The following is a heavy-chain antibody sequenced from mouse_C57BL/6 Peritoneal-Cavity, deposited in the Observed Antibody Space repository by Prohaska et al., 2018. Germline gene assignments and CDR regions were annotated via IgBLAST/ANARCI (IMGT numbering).Heavy chain of an antibody. CDR1: GYTFTSYW. J-gene: IGHJ1*03. V-gene: IGHV1-50*01. Sequence: QVQLQQPGAELVKPGASVKLSCKASGYTFTSYWMQWVKQRPGQGLEWIGEIDPSDSYTNYNQKFKGKATLTVDTSSSTAYMQLSSLTSEDSAVYYCARRDIWNSNYGYFDVWGTGTTVTVSS. CDR3: ARRDIWNSNYGYFDV. D-gene: IGHD2-5*01. CDR2: IDPSDSYT.